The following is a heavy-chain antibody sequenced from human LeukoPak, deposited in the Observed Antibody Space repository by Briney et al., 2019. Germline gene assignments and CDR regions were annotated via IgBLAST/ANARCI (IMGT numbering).Heavy chain of an antibody. CDR3: ARVVKGRQSSRLFYYYYYMDL. D-gene: IGHD6-13*01. CDR1: GGSFSGYY. CDR2: IDHSGST. Sequence: PSETLSLTCAVYGGSFSGYYWSWIRQPPGKGLEWIGEIDHSGSTNYNPTLKSRVTISVDTSKNQFSLKLSSVTAADTAVYYCARVVKGRQSSRLFYYYYYMDLWGKGTTVTVSS. V-gene: IGHV4-34*01. J-gene: IGHJ6*03.